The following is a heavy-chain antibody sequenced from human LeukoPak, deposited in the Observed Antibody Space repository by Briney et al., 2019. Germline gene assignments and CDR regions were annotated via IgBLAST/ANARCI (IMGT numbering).Heavy chain of an antibody. J-gene: IGHJ5*02. D-gene: IGHD6-19*01. V-gene: IGHV3-48*01. Sequence: PGGSLRLSCAASGFTFSSYSMNWVRQAPGKGLEWVSYISSSSGLIYYADSVKGRFTISRDNAKNSLYLQMNSLRVEDTAVYFCARLISVASVVWFDPWGQGTLVTVSS. CDR3: ARLISVASVVWFDP. CDR1: GFTFSSYS. CDR2: ISSSSGLI.